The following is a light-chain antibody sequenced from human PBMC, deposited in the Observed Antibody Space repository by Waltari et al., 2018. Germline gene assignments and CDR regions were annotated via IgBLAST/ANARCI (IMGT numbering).Light chain of an antibody. Sequence: DIQMTQFPSTLSASVGDRVTITCRASQSVSVWLAWYQQKPGKAPKLLIYKASNLESGVPSRFSGSGSGTEFTLTISSLQPDDFATYYCQQYNSYSTFGQGTKVEIK. CDR1: QSVSVW. V-gene: IGKV1-5*03. CDR2: KAS. CDR3: QQYNSYST. J-gene: IGKJ1*01.